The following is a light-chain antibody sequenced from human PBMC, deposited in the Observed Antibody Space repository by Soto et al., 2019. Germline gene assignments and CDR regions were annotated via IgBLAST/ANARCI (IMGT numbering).Light chain of an antibody. CDR1: QNIASRS. CDR3: QQYRSSPYT. Sequence: EIVLTQSPGTLSLSPGLRATLSCRASQNIASRSVAWYQQYPGQAPRLLIYASSTRATGIPDRFSGSGSGTDFTLTISRLEPEDFAVYYCQQYRSSPYTFAQGTKLEI. CDR2: ASS. J-gene: IGKJ2*01. V-gene: IGKV3-20*01.